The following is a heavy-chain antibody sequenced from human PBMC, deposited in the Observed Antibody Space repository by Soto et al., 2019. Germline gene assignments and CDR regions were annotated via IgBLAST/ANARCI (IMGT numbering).Heavy chain of an antibody. CDR1: GFIFADAW. Sequence: EVPLVESGGGLMKPGDSLRLSCAASGFIFADAWIHWVRQVPGKGLEWVGRIKSKNDGGTTDYAAPVEGRFTISRDDSVTTIYLQSTSLKSEDAGVYYCATRNPPYIHGLFDYWGQAALVTVSS. CDR3: ATRNPPYIHGLFDY. CDR2: IKSKNDGGTT. J-gene: IGHJ4*02. D-gene: IGHD1-1*01. V-gene: IGHV3-15*07.